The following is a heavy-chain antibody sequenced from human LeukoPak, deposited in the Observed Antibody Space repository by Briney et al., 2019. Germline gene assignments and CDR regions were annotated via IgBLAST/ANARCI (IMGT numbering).Heavy chain of an antibody. CDR1: RYTFINFA. V-gene: IGHV1-3*01. CDR2: INAGNGNT. D-gene: IGHD6-13*01. Sequence: WASVKVSCKASRYTFINFAINWGRQAPGQRPEWMGWINAGNGNTKYSQKFQGRVTITRDTSASTAYMELSGLTSEDTAVYYCARGPRAAADDYWGQGTLVTVSS. J-gene: IGHJ4*02. CDR3: ARGPRAAADDY.